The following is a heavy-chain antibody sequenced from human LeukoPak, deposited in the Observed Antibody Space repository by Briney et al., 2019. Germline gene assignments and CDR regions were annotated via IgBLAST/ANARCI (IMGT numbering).Heavy chain of an antibody. CDR2: IYWNDDK. D-gene: IGHD4-17*01. CDR1: GFSLTTSDLG. J-gene: IGHJ4*02. CDR3: ARKQRLTTVNAFDY. Sequence: SGPTLVKPTQTLTLTCSFSGFSLTTSDLGVGWIRQPPGEALDWLASIYWNDDKFYSPSLKSRLTINKDTSKNQVILTMTNMDPVATATYYCARKQRLTTVNAFDYWGQGILVTVSS. V-gene: IGHV2-5*01.